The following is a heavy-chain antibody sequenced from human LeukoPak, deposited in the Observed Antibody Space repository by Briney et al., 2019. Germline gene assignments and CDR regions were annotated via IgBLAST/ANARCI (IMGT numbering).Heavy chain of an antibody. CDR1: GYSFTTYW. Sequence: GESLKISCKGSGYSFTTYWIGWVRQMPGKGLEWMGIIYPGDSNTRYNPSFQGQVTISADKSISTAYLQWSSLKASDTAEYYCARQGFVASYGVDVWGQGTTVTASS. CDR2: IYPGDSNT. J-gene: IGHJ6*02. V-gene: IGHV5-51*01. CDR3: ARQGFVASYGVDV.